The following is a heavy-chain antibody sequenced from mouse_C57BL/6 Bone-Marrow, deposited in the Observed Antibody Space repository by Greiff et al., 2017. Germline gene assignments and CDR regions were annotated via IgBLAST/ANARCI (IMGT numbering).Heavy chain of an antibody. J-gene: IGHJ3*01. Sequence: EVQLVESGGDLVKPGGSLKLSCAASGFTFSSYGMSWVRQTPDKRLEWVATISSGGSYTYYPDSVKGRFTISRDNAKNTLYLQMSSLKAEDTAMYYCARQGGVTTFAYWGQGTLVTVSA. CDR3: ARQGGVTTFAY. CDR1: GFTFSSYG. D-gene: IGHD2-2*01. V-gene: IGHV5-6*01. CDR2: ISSGGSYT.